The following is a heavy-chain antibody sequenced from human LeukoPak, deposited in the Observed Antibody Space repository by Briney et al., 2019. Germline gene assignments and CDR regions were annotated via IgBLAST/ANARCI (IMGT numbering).Heavy chain of an antibody. CDR1: GDSVSSNSTA. CDR2: TYYRSKWYN. V-gene: IGHV6-1*01. D-gene: IGHD6-13*01. Sequence: SQTLSLTCAISGDSVSSNSTAWNWIRQSPSRGLEWLGRTYYRSKWYNDYAGSVKSRITINPDTSKNQFSLQLNSVTPEDTAVYYCAREAQQPVRPVARPLDYWGQGTLVTVSS. CDR3: AREAQQPVRPVARPLDY. J-gene: IGHJ4*02.